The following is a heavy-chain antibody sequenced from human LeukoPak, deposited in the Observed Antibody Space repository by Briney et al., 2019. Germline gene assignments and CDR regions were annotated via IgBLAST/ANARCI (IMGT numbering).Heavy chain of an antibody. V-gene: IGHV3-9*01. J-gene: IGHJ4*02. D-gene: IGHD4-17*01. CDR3: AKANWYDYGDYYFDY. CDR2: ISWNSDSI. CDR1: GFTFDDYA. Sequence: GRSLRLSCAASGFTFDDYAMHWVRQAPGKGLEWVSGISWNSDSIGYADSVKGRFTISRDNAKNSLYLQMNSLRAEDTALYYCAKANWYDYGDYYFDYWGQGTLVTVSS.